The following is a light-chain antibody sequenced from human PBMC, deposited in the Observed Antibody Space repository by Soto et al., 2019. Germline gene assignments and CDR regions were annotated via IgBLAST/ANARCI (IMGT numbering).Light chain of an antibody. CDR2: WAS. J-gene: IGKJ2*01. CDR1: QSVLYSSNNKND. CDR3: QQYYSTPYT. V-gene: IGKV4-1*01. Sequence: DIVMTQSPDSLAVYLGERATINCKSSQSVLYSSNNKNDLAWYQQKPGQPPKLLIYWASTRESGVPDRFSGSGSGTDFALNISSLQAEDEAVYFWQQYYSTPYTFGQGTKLEIK.